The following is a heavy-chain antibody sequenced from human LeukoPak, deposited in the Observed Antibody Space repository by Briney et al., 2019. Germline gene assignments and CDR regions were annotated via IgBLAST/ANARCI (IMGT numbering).Heavy chain of an antibody. CDR1: GFTFRSYE. CDR2: ISSSGTTI. V-gene: IGHV3-48*03. Sequence: PGGSLRLSCAASGFTFRSYEINWVRQAPGKGLEWVSYISSSGTTIYYADSVKGRFTIFRDNAKNSLYLQMNSLRAEDTAVYYCARDGSSSWSPTPDDAFDIWGQGTMVTVSS. J-gene: IGHJ3*02. CDR3: ARDGSSSWSPTPDDAFDI. D-gene: IGHD6-13*01.